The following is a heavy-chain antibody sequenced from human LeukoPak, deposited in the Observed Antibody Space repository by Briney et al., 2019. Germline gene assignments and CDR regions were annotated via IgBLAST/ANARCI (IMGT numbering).Heavy chain of an antibody. Sequence: SETLCLTCAVYGGSFSGYYWSWIRQPPGKGLEWIGEINHSGSTNYNPSLKSRVTISVDTSKNQFSLKLSSVTAADTAVYYCARGGWYNYWGQGTLVTVSS. D-gene: IGHD1-1*01. J-gene: IGHJ4*02. CDR1: GGSFSGYY. CDR3: ARGGWYNY. V-gene: IGHV4-34*01. CDR2: INHSGST.